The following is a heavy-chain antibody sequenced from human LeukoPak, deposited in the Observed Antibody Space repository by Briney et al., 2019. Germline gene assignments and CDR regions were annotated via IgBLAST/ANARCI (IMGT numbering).Heavy chain of an antibody. Sequence: GGSLRLSCAASGFTFSSYSMNWVRQAPGKGLEWVSSISSSSSYIYYADSVKGRLTISRDNAKNTLYLQMSSLRAEDTAVYYCATGSGTFYDSWGQGTLVTVSS. V-gene: IGHV3-21*01. CDR2: ISSSSSYI. CDR3: ATGSGTFYDS. J-gene: IGHJ4*02. CDR1: GFTFSSYS. D-gene: IGHD3-10*01.